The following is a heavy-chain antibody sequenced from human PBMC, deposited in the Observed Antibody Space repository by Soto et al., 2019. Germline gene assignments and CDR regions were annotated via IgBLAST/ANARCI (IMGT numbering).Heavy chain of an antibody. D-gene: IGHD3-3*01. CDR2: IYYSGST. Sequence: SETLSLTCTVSGGSISSYYWSWIRQPPGKGQEWIGYIYYSGSTNYNPSLKSRVTISVDTSKNQFSMKLSSVTAEDTAVYYCAREQALDPDAFDIWGQGTMVTVSS. CDR3: AREQALDPDAFDI. J-gene: IGHJ3*02. V-gene: IGHV4-59*12. CDR1: GGSISSYY.